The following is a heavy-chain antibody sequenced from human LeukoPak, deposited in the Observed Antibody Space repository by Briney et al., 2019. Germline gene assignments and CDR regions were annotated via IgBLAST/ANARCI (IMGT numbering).Heavy chain of an antibody. Sequence: SETLSLTCTVSGGSISSYHWSWIRQPPGKGLEWIGDIYYSGSTNYNPSLKGRVTISVDTSKNQFSLKLSSVTAADTAVYYCARMVSYYDSSGYRSAVANYWGQGTLVTVSS. CDR2: IYYSGST. CDR3: ARMVSYYDSSGYRSAVANY. CDR1: GGSISSYH. D-gene: IGHD3-22*01. V-gene: IGHV4-59*01. J-gene: IGHJ4*02.